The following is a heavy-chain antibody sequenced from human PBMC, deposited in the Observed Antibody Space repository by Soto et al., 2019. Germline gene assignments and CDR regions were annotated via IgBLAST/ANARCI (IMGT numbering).Heavy chain of an antibody. V-gene: IGHV3-48*03. CDR1: GFTFSRYE. CDR3: ARDPAIYSGNLDYGLDV. CDR2: IGTSGKTI. Sequence: LRLSCAVSGFTFSRYEMNWVRQAPGKGLEWVSYIGTSGKTIYYADSVRGRFTISRDNAKNSLYLQMNSLRAEDTAVYYCARDPAIYSGNLDYGLDVWGQGTTVTV. D-gene: IGHD4-4*01. J-gene: IGHJ6*02.